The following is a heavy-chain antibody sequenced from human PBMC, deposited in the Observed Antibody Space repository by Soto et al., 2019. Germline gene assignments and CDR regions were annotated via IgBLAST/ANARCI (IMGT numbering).Heavy chain of an antibody. J-gene: IGHJ3*02. Sequence: ASVKVSCKASGFTFTSSAMQWVRQARGQRLEWIGWIVVGSGNTNYAQKFQERVTITRDMSTSTAYMELSSLRSEDTAVYYRAADSLHLDPFGGADAFDIWGQGTMVTVS. CDR2: IVVGSGNT. D-gene: IGHD3-16*01. CDR3: AADSLHLDPFGGADAFDI. CDR1: GFTFTSSA. V-gene: IGHV1-58*02.